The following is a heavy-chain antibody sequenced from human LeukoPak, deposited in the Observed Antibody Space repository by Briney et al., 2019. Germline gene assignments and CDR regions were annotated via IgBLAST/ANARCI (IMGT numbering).Heavy chain of an antibody. CDR3: ARGGYCSGASSADCYYYMDV. CDR2: ISYDGSNK. V-gene: IGHV3-30-3*01. D-gene: IGHD2-2*01. J-gene: IGHJ6*03. Sequence: GGSLRLSCAASGFTFSSYAMHWVRQAPGKGLEWAGVISYDGSNKYYADSVKGRFTISRDSSKNTLYLQMNSLRPDDTAVYYCARGGYCSGASSADCYYYMDVWGKGTTVTVSS. CDR1: GFTFSSYA.